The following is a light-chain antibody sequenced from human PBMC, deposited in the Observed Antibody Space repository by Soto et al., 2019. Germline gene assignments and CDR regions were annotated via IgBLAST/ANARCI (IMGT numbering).Light chain of an antibody. CDR1: SSDVGGYNY. V-gene: IGLV2-8*01. J-gene: IGLJ2*01. Sequence: QSALTQPPSASGSPGQSVTISCTGTSSDVGGYNYVSWYQQYPGKAPKLMIYEVSKRPSGVPDRFSGSKSGNTPSLTVSGLQAEDEAEYYCCSYAGSNIWVVFGGGTKVTVL. CDR3: CSYAGSNIWVV. CDR2: EVS.